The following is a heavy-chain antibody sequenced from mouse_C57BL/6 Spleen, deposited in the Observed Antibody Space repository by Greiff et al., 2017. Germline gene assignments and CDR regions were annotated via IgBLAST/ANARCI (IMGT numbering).Heavy chain of an antibody. CDR3: ARGYDLTMDY. D-gene: IGHD2-2*01. Sequence: QVQLQQPGAELVRPGTSVKLSCKASGYTFTSYWMPWVKQRPGQGLEWIGVIDPSDSYTNYNQKFKGKATLTVDTSSSTAYMQLSSLTSEDSAVXYCARGYDLTMDYWGQGTSVTVSS. CDR2: IDPSDSYT. CDR1: GYTFTSYW. V-gene: IGHV1-59*01. J-gene: IGHJ4*01.